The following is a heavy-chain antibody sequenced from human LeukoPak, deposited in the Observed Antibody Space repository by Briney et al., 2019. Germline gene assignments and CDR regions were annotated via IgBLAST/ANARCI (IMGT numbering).Heavy chain of an antibody. V-gene: IGHV3-21*01. D-gene: IGHD1-26*01. CDR1: GFTFSSYN. J-gene: IGHJ6*03. CDR2: ITSGSSHI. Sequence: GGSLRLSCAASGFTFSSYNMNWVRQTPGQGLEWVSSITSGSSHIYYADSVKGRFTISRDNAKSSLYLQMNSLRAEDTAVYYCARDPYSGSYGADYYYYMDVWGKGTTVTVSS. CDR3: ARDPYSGSYGADYYYYMDV.